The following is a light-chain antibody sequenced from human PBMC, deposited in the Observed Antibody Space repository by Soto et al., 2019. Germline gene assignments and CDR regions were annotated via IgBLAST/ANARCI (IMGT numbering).Light chain of an antibody. CDR3: CSYTVSGTYV. J-gene: IGLJ1*01. Sequence: QSALTQPASVSGSPGQSITISCTGTSSDVGGYNYVSWYQQHPGKAPKLMIYAVSNRPSGVSNRFSGSKPGNTATLTISGLQGEDEADYYCCSYTVSGTYVFGTGTKLTVL. CDR2: AVS. CDR1: SSDVGGYNY. V-gene: IGLV2-14*01.